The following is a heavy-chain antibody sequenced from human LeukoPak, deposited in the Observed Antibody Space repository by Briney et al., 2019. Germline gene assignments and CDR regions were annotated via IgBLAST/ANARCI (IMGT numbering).Heavy chain of an antibody. CDR1: GGSFSGYY. V-gene: IGHV4-34*01. CDR3: ASLFDSSGYYQSHAFDI. D-gene: IGHD3-22*01. Sequence: SETLSLTCAVYGGSFSGYYWSWIRQPPGKGLEWIGEINHSGSTNYNPSLKSRVTISVDTSKNQFSLKLSSVTAADTAVYYCASLFDSSGYYQSHAFDIWGQGTMATVSS. J-gene: IGHJ3*02. CDR2: INHSGST.